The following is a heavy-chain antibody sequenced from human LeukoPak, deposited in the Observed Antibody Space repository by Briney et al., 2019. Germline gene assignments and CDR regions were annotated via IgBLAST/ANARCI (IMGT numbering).Heavy chain of an antibody. D-gene: IGHD3-3*01. CDR3: ARGNLDFWSGPVAFDI. CDR1: GYTFTSYG. V-gene: IGHV1-18*01. CDR2: ISAYNGNT. J-gene: IGHJ3*02. Sequence: ASVKVSCKASGYTFTSYGISWVRQAPGQGLEWMGWISAYNGNTNYAQKLQGRVTMTTDTSTSTAYMELRSLRSDDTAVYYCARGNLDFWSGPVAFDIWGQGTMVTVSS.